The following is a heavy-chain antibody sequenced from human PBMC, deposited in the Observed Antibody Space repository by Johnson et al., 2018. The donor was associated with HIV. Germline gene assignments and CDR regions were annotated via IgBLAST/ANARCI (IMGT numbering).Heavy chain of an antibody. V-gene: IGHV3-30*02. CDR1: GLTFSSYG. CDR3: AKDGLGYCSRTDCRDPDAFDI. Sequence: QVQLVESGGGVVQPGRSLRLSCADSGLTFSSYGMHWVRQAPGKGLEWVAFIRYDGSNKYYADSVKGRFTVSRDNSKNTLYLQMNSLRAEDTAVYFCAKDGLGYCSRTDCRDPDAFDIWGQGTMVTVSS. CDR2: IRYDGSNK. J-gene: IGHJ3*02. D-gene: IGHD2-2*01.